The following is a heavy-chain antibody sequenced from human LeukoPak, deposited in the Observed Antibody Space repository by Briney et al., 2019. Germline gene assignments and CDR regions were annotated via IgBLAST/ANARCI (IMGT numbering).Heavy chain of an antibody. Sequence: PGRSLRLSCAASGFTFDDYAMHWVRQAPGKGLEWVSGISWNSGSIGYADSAKGRFTISRDNAKNSLYLQMNSLRAEDTALYYCAKDLSPRGHYYYYYGMDVWGQGTTVTVSS. D-gene: IGHD3-10*01. J-gene: IGHJ6*02. CDR2: ISWNSGSI. CDR1: GFTFDDYA. CDR3: AKDLSPRGHYYYYYGMDV. V-gene: IGHV3-9*01.